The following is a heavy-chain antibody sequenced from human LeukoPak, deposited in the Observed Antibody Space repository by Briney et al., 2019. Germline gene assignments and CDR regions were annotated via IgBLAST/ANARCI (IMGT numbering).Heavy chain of an antibody. D-gene: IGHD3-22*01. CDR1: GYTFTAYY. CDR3: AIEYYYDSSGYYRFDY. Sequence: ASVKVSCKASGYTFTAYYMHWVRQAPGQGLEWMGWINPNSGGTNYAQKFQGRVTMTRDTSITTAYMELSRLRSDDTAVYYCAIEYYYDSSGYYRFDYWGQGTLVTVSS. CDR2: INPNSGGT. J-gene: IGHJ4*02. V-gene: IGHV1-2*02.